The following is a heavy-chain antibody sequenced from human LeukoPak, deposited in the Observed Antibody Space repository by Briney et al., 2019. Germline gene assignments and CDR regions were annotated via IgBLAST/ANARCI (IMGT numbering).Heavy chain of an antibody. CDR3: AKDRYFDWPYFDY. V-gene: IGHV3-23*01. CDR1: GFTFSSYG. J-gene: IGHJ4*02. D-gene: IGHD3-9*01. CDR2: ISGSGGST. Sequence: GGTLRLSCAASGFTFSSYGMSWVRQAPGKGLEWVSAISGSGGSTYYADSVKGRFTISRDNSKNTLYLQMNSLRAEDTAVYYCAKDRYFDWPYFDYWGQGTLVTVSS.